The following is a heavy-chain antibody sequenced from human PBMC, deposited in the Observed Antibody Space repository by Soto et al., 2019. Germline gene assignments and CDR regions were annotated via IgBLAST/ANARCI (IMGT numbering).Heavy chain of an antibody. CDR3: ARNVPVTALGY. CDR1: GVTVGNNY. CDR2: TYSGGDT. Sequence: EVRLVESGGGLVQPGGSLSLSCAASGVTVGNNYMSWVRQAPGKGLEWVSVTYSGGDTRYADSVKGRFTMSRDSTKNTVYLQMASLSAENTAVYFCARNVPVTALGYWGQGSLVTVSS. V-gene: IGHV3-66*01. J-gene: IGHJ4*02. D-gene: IGHD4-17*01.